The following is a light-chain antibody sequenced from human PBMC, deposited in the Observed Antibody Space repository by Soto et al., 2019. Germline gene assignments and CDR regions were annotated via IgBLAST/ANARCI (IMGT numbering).Light chain of an antibody. V-gene: IGKV3D-20*02. CDR1: QSVSSYS. CDR2: GTS. CDR3: QQRSNWHLT. J-gene: IGKJ5*01. Sequence: ENVLTQSPGTLSLSPGERATLSCRASQSVSSYSLAWYQQKPGQAPRLVMYGTSNRATGIPARFSGSGSGTDFTLTISRLEPEDFAVYYCQQRSNWHLTFGQGTRLEIK.